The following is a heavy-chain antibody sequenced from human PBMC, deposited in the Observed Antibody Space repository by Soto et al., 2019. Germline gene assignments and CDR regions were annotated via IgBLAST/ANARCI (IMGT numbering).Heavy chain of an antibody. CDR1: GGPIAPFY. V-gene: IGHV4-59*12. Sequence: SETLSLTCTVSGGPIAPFYWTWIRQSPEKGLESIGYVYYNGSTNYNPALKGRVTISLDTSKSQFSLRLSSVTAADTAVYYCARTRGRGQWRDFYFDFWGQGSLVTVSS. CDR3: ARTRGRGQWRDFYFDF. J-gene: IGHJ4*02. D-gene: IGHD6-19*01. CDR2: VYYNGST.